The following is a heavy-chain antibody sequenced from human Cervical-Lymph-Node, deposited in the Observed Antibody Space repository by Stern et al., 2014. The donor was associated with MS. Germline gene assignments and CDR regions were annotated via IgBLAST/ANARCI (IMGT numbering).Heavy chain of an antibody. CDR1: GGSFSSYA. J-gene: IGHJ4*02. CDR3: AREATAHSEAFDF. V-gene: IGHV1-69*01. D-gene: IGHD6-13*01. Sequence: QVQLAESGAEMKKPGSSVKVSCKASGGSFSSYAVNWVRQAPGQRPEWMGGIIPMYGTANYAQKFQGRLTLIADESTSTAYMELISLTSEDTAMYYCAREATAHSEAFDFWGQGTLVTVSS. CDR2: IIPMYGTA.